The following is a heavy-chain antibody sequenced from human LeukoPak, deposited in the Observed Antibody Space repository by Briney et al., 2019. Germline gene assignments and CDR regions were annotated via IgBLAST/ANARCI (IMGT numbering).Heavy chain of an antibody. V-gene: IGHV3-48*03. CDR2: ISGRGTTI. Sequence: GGSLRLSCAASGFTFSSYEMNWVRQVPGKGLEWVSYISGRGTTIYYADAVKGRFIISRDNAKNSVYLQMNSLRAEDTAVYYCNVGEFANWFDPWGQGTLVTVSS. D-gene: IGHD3-10*01. J-gene: IGHJ5*02. CDR3: NVGEFANWFDP. CDR1: GFTFSSYE.